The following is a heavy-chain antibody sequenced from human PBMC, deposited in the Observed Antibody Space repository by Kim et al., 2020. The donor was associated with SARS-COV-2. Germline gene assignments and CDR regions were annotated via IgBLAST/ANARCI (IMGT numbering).Heavy chain of an antibody. D-gene: IGHD2-2*01. CDR3: ARVYCSSTSCIDAFDI. Sequence: SLRSRVTISVDTYKNQFSLKLSSVTAADTAVYYCARVYCSSTSCIDAFDIWGQGTMVTVSS. J-gene: IGHJ3*02. V-gene: IGHV4-59*01.